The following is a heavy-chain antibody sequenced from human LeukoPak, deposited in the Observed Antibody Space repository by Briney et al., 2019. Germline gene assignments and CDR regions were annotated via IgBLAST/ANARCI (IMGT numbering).Heavy chain of an antibody. V-gene: IGHV2-5*02. CDR1: GFSLSTSGVG. J-gene: IGHJ3*02. CDR3: ARDLNYDYVWGSYRLFDI. Sequence: SGPTLVNPTQTLTLTCTFSGFSLSTSGVGVGWIRQPPGKALEWLALIYWDDDKRYSSSLKSRLTITKDTSKNQVVLTMTNMDPVDTATYYCARDLNYDYVWGSYRLFDIWGQGTMVTVSS. CDR2: IYWDDDK. D-gene: IGHD3-16*02.